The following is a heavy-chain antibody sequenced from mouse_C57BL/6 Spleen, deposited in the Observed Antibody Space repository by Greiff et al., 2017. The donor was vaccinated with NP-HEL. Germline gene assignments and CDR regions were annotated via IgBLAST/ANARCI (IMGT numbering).Heavy chain of an antibody. CDR2: IHPHSGST. CDR3: VGMIYYGSRYAMDY. D-gene: IGHD1-1*01. Sequence: VQLQQPGAELVKPGASVKLSCKAFGYTFPSYWMHWVKQRPGQGLEWIGMIHPHSGSTNYNEKFKSKATLTVDKSSSTAYMQLSSLTSEDSAVYYCVGMIYYGSRYAMDYWGQGTSVTVSS. J-gene: IGHJ4*01. CDR1: GYTFPSYW. V-gene: IGHV1-64*01.